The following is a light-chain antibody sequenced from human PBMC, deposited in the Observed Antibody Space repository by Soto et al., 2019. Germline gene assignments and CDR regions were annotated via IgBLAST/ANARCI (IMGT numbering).Light chain of an antibody. CDR2: DAS. CDR3: QQYDDLPLT. J-gene: IGKJ4*01. V-gene: IGKV1-33*01. CDR1: HDINNY. Sequence: DIQMTQSPSSLSASVGDRVTITCQASHDINNYLNWYQQKPGKAPKLLIYDASNLETGVPSRFSGSGSGTDFTFTISSLQPEDFATYYCQQYDDLPLTFGGGTKVEIK.